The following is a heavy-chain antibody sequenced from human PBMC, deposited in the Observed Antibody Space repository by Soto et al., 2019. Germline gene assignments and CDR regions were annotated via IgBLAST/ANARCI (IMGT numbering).Heavy chain of an antibody. Sequence: QVQLQQWGAGLLKPSETLSLTCAVYGGSFSGYYWSWIRQPPGKGMEWIGEINQSGSTNYNQSLKSRVTISVDTSKNQLSLKMSSVTAADTAVYYCARFQILWCGETENWFDTWGQGTLVTVSS. J-gene: IGHJ5*02. D-gene: IGHD3-10*01. V-gene: IGHV4-34*01. CDR3: ARFQILWCGETENWFDT. CDR1: GGSFSGYY. CDR2: INQSGST.